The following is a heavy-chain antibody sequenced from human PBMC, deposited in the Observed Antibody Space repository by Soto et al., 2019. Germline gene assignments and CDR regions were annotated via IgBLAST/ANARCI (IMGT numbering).Heavy chain of an antibody. V-gene: IGHV4-59*08. CDR3: ARRYGGNLDY. Sequence: QVQLQESGPGLVKPSETLSLTCTVSGGSISSYYWSWIRQPPGKGLEWIGYIYYSGGTNYNPSLKSRVTIAVDSSKNHFSLKLSSVTAADTAVYYCARRYGGNLDYWGQGTLVTVSS. J-gene: IGHJ4*02. CDR2: IYYSGGT. D-gene: IGHD1-26*01. CDR1: GGSISSYY.